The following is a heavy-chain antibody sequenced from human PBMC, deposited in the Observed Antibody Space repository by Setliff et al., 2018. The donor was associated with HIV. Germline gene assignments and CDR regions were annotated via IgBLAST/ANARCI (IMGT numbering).Heavy chain of an antibody. CDR2: MYYSGNT. D-gene: IGHD3-10*01. CDR1: GGYVSSKSYY. Sequence: SETLSLTCNVSGGYVSSKSYYWAWIRQPPGKGLEWIGTMYYSGNTYYSPSLKSRVTITADSSKNQLSLKLTSVTAADTAVYYCATHYGSGSYYNYWGQGMLVTVSS. V-gene: IGHV4-39*01. CDR3: ATHYGSGSYYNY. J-gene: IGHJ4*02.